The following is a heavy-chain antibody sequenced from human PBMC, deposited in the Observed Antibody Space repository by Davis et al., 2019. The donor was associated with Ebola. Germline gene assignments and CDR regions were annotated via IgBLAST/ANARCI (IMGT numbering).Heavy chain of an antibody. CDR2: INPNSGGT. D-gene: IGHD6-19*01. CDR1: GGTFSSYA. CDR3: ARMGIAVAGTTGGFDY. V-gene: IGHV1-2*06. J-gene: IGHJ4*02. Sequence: AASVKVSCKASGGTFSSYAISWVRQAPGQGLEWMGRINPNSGGTNYAQKFQGRVTMTRDTSISTAYMELSRLRSDDTAVYYCARMGIAVAGTTGGFDYWGQGTLVTVSS.